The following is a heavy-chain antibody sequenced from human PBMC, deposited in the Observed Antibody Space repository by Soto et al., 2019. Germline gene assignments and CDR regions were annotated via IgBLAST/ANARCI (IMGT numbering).Heavy chain of an antibody. CDR1: GFTFSSYA. V-gene: IGHV3-23*01. CDR2: ISGSGGST. Sequence: PGGSLRLSCAAFGFTFSSYAMSWVRQAPGKGLEWVSAISGSGGSTYYADSVKGRFTISRDNSKNTLYLQMNSLRAEDTAVYYCTKDRYYDFWSGYPWGQGTLVTVSS. J-gene: IGHJ5*02. CDR3: TKDRYYDFWSGYP. D-gene: IGHD3-3*01.